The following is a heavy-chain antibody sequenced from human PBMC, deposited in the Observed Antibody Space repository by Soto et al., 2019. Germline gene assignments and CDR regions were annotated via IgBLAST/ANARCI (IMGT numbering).Heavy chain of an antibody. CDR3: ARGADYNWFDP. CDR1: GFTFSSYW. Sequence: EVQLVESGGGLIQPGGSLRLSCAVSGFTFSSYWMHWVRHVPGKGLVWVSRINSDGSTTTYADSVKGRFTISRDNAKNTVYLQMNSLRAEDTAVYYCARGADYNWFDPWGQGTLVTVSS. J-gene: IGHJ5*02. CDR2: INSDGSTT. V-gene: IGHV3-74*01.